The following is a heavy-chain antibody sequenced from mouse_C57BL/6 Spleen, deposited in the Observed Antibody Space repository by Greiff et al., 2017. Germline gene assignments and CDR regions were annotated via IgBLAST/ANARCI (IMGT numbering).Heavy chain of an antibody. Sequence: VQLQQPGAELVKPGASVKLSCKASGYTFTSYWMHWVKQRPGQGLEWIGMIHPSGGSTNYNEKFKSKATLTVDKSSSTAYMQLSSLTSEDSAVYYGARLGPTNWDGGYWGQGTTLTVSS. V-gene: IGHV1-64*01. J-gene: IGHJ2*01. CDR2: IHPSGGST. D-gene: IGHD4-1*01. CDR3: ARLGPTNWDGGY. CDR1: GYTFTSYW.